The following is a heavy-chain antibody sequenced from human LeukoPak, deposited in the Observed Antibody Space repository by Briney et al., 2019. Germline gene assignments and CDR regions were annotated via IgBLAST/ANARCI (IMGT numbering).Heavy chain of an antibody. CDR2: IIPIFGTA. CDR1: GGTFSSYA. J-gene: IGHJ3*02. CDR3: ARVLTIFGVVIHVGAFDI. D-gene: IGHD3-3*01. V-gene: IGHV1-69*05. Sequence: SVKVSCKASGGTFSSYAISWVRQAPGQGLEWMGGIIPIFGTANYAQKFQGRVTITTDESTSTAYMELSSLRSEDTAVYYCARVLTIFGVVIHVGAFDIWGQGTMVTVSS.